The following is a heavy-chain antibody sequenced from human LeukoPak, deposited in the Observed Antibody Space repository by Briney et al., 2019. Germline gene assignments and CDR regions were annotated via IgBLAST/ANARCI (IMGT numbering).Heavy chain of an antibody. Sequence: ASVKVSCKASGYTFTSYYMHWVRQAPGQGLEWMGIINPSGADTSHAPKFQGRVTMTRDMSTSTAYMELNSLRSEDTAVYYCAVGATDYWGQGTLVTVSS. CDR1: GYTFTSYY. V-gene: IGHV1-46*03. D-gene: IGHD1-26*01. CDR2: INPSGADT. CDR3: AVGATDY. J-gene: IGHJ4*02.